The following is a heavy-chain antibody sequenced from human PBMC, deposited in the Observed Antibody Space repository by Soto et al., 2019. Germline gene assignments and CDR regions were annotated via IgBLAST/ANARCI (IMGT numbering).Heavy chain of an antibody. CDR1: GFTFSGSA. CDR3: TRDYGYFDY. Sequence: GGSLRLSCAASGFTFSGSAMHWVRQASGKGLKWVGRIRSKANSDATAYAASVKGRFTISRDDSKHTAYLQMHSLKTEDTAVYYCTRDYGYFDYWGQGTLVTVSS. J-gene: IGHJ4*02. CDR2: IRSKANSDAT. D-gene: IGHD4-17*01. V-gene: IGHV3-73*01.